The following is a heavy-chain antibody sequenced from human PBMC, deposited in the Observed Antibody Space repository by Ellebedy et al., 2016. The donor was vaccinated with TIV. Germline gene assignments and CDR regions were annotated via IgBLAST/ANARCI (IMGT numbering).Heavy chain of an antibody. CDR2: IHYGGST. CDR3: ARVLDVSGTTDDAFDI. CDR1: GYSISSGYHH. J-gene: IGHJ3*02. D-gene: IGHD1-1*01. Sequence: MPSETLSLTCTVSGYSISSGYHHWSWIRQVPGQGLEWIGYIHYGGSTYYTPSLKSRSTISVDKSKNQVSLKLTSLTAADTAVYYCARVLDVSGTTDDAFDIWGQGTQVTVSS. V-gene: IGHV4-31*03.